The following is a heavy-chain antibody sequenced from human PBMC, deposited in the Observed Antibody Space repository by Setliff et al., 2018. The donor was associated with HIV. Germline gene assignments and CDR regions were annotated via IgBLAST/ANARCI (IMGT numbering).Heavy chain of an antibody. Sequence: GASVKVSCKASGGTFSSYAISWVRQAPGQGPEWMGWISAFNGNTDYAQKFQGRVTLTTETSATTVYMELRSLSSDDTAVYYCVRVGGAKGFDVWGQGTRVTVSS. J-gene: IGHJ3*01. V-gene: IGHV1-18*01. D-gene: IGHD1-26*01. CDR3: VRVGGAKGFDV. CDR1: GGTFSSYA. CDR2: ISAFNGNT.